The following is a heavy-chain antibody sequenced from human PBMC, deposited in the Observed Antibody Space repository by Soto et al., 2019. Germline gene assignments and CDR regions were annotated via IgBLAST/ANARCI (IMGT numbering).Heavy chain of an antibody. D-gene: IGHD4-17*01. V-gene: IGHV4-30-2*01. CDR3: AVGLRGGYDY. CDR2: IYHSGST. Sequence: SETLSFTCAVSGGSISSGGYSWSWIRQPPGKGLEWIGYIYHSGSTYYNPSLKSRVTISVDRSKNQFSLKLSSVTAADTAVYYCAVGLRGGYDYWGQGTLVTVSS. CDR1: GGSISSGGYS. J-gene: IGHJ4*02.